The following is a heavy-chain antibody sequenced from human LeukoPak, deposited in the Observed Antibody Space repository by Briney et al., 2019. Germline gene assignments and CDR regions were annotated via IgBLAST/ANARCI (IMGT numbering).Heavy chain of an antibody. CDR3: ARTAGVAVAGSRQYFDY. CDR1: GGLISSNSYY. Sequence: SETLSLTCTVSGGLISSNSYYWGWIRQPPEKGLEWIGSFYYSGSTYYHPSLTSRVTISVDTSKNQFSPNLSSVTAADTAVYYCARTAGVAVAGSRQYFDYWGQGTLVTVSS. D-gene: IGHD6-19*01. V-gene: IGHV4-39*01. J-gene: IGHJ4*02. CDR2: FYYSGST.